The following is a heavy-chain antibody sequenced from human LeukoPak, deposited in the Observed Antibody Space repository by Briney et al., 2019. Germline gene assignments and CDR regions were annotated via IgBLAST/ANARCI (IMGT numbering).Heavy chain of an antibody. D-gene: IGHD6-19*01. V-gene: IGHV1-2*06. CDR2: INPNSGGT. CDR1: GYTFTSYD. Sequence: SVKVSCKASGYTFTSYDINWVRQATGQGLEWMGRINPNSGGTNYAQKFQGRVTMTRDTSISTAYMELSRLRSDDTAVYYCARVRRQWLTYVDYWGQGTLVTVSS. CDR3: ARVRRQWLTYVDY. J-gene: IGHJ4*02.